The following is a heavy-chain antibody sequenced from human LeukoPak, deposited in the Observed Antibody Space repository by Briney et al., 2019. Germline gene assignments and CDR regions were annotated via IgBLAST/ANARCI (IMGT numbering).Heavy chain of an antibody. V-gene: IGHV3-53*05. J-gene: IGHJ5*02. CDR2: IYSGGST. D-gene: IGHD3-10*01. Sequence: GGSLRLSCAASGFTVSSNYMSWVRQAPGKGLEWVSVIYSGGSTYYADSVKGRFTISRDNSKNTLYLQMNSLRAEDTAVYYCAKDVELLWFGELSPNWFDPWGQGTLVTVSS. CDR3: AKDVELLWFGELSPNWFDP. CDR1: GFTVSSNY.